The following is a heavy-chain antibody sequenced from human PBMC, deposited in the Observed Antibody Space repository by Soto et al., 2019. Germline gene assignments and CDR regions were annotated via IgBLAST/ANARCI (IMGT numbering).Heavy chain of an antibody. J-gene: IGHJ5*02. V-gene: IGHV1-3*01. Sequence: QVHLMQSGAEVKKPGASVKLSCKGSGYTFTTYAIHWVRQAPGEGLEGVGWVAGYNGATKYAQKFQDRVTITRDISASTAYLELSSLTSEDTAIYYCAREYPGFDPWGQGTLVTVSS. CDR2: VAGYNGAT. D-gene: IGHD2-2*02. CDR3: AREYPGFDP. CDR1: GYTFTTYA.